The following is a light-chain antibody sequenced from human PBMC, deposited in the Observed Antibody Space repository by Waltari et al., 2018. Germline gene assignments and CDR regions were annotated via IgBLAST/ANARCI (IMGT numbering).Light chain of an antibody. Sequence: QSALTQPASVSGSPGQSITISCTGTSSDVGGYNYVSCYQQHPGKAPKLMIYEVSNRPSGVSNRFSGSKSGNTASLTISGLQAEDEADYYYSSYTSSSTPYVFGTGTKVTVL. J-gene: IGLJ1*01. CDR3: SSYTSSSTPYV. CDR1: SSDVGGYNY. V-gene: IGLV2-14*01. CDR2: EVS.